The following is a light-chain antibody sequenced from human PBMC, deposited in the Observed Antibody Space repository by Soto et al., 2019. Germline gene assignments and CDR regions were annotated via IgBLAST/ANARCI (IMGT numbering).Light chain of an antibody. CDR1: SSNIGSNT. CDR2: GYN. CDR3: AAWDDSLKGPV. V-gene: IGLV1-44*01. J-gene: IGLJ3*02. Sequence: QSVLTQPPSASGTPGQRVTISCSGSSSNIGSNTVNWYQQLPGTAPRLLTYGYNQRPSGVPDRISGSKSGTSASLAVSGLQSEDEADYFCAAWDDSLKGPVFGGGIKLTVL.